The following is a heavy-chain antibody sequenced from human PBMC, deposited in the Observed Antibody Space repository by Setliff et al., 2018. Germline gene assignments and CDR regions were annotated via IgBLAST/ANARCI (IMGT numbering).Heavy chain of an antibody. CDR1: GFTLTNAW. CDR2: IKSNTDGGTT. D-gene: IGHD3-16*01. J-gene: IGHJ4*02. CDR3: ARDQGSYGYRAFDS. Sequence: GGSLRLSCTASGFTLTNAWINWVRQAPGKGLEWVGRIKSNTDGGTTDYAAPVKGRFIISRDDSKNTVFLQMNSLRAEDTAVYYCARDQGSYGYRAFDSWGQGALVTVSS. V-gene: IGHV3-15*01.